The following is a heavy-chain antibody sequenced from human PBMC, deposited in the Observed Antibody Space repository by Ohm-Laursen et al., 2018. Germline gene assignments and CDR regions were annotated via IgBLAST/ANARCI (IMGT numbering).Heavy chain of an antibody. CDR1: SVSISSYY. D-gene: IGHD6-13*01. V-gene: IGHV4-59*08. J-gene: IGHJ4*02. Sequence: GTLSLTCIVSSVSISSYYWTWIRQPPGKGLEWIGYIYYSGSTNYSPSLRSRVTISLDTSKNQFSLKLSSVTAADTAVYYCARHAEIAAAGILDYWGQGTLVTVSS. CDR3: ARHAEIAAAGILDY. CDR2: IYYSGST.